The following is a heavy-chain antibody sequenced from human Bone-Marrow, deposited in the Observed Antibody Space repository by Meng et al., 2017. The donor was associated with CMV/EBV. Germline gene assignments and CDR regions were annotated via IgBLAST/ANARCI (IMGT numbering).Heavy chain of an antibody. D-gene: IGHD1-14*01. CDR3: ARDPSRPELSPNWFDP. J-gene: IGHJ5*02. CDR2: MNPNSGNT. V-gene: IGHV1-8*01. CDR1: GYTFTSYD. Sequence: ASVKVSCKASGYTFTSYDINWVRQATGQGLEWMGWMNPNSGNTGYAQKFQGRVTMTRNTSISTAYMELSSLRSEDTAVYYCARDPSRPELSPNWFDPWGQGTLVTVSS.